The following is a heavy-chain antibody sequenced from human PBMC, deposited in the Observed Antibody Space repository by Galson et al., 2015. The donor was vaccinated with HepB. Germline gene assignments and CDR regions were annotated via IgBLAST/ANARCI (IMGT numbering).Heavy chain of an antibody. V-gene: IGHV3-7*01. CDR2: IKQDGSEK. J-gene: IGHJ6*02. CDR1: GFTFSSYW. Sequence: SLRLSCAASGFTFSSYWMSWVRQAPGKGLEWVANIKQDGSEKYYVDSVKGRFTISRDNAKNSLYLQMNSLRAEDTAVYYCARGQRFLEWLFVDTQGGYYGMDVWGQGTTVTVSS. CDR3: ARGQRFLEWLFVDTQGGYYGMDV. D-gene: IGHD3-3*01.